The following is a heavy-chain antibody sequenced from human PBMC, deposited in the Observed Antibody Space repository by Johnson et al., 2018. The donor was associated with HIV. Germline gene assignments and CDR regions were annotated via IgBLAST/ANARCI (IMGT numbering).Heavy chain of an antibody. Sequence: VQLVESGGGLVKPGGSLRLSCAASGISFSYAWMSWVRRAPGKGLEWVGRIKSKGSGGTIDYAAPVKDRFTISRDNSKNTLYLQMNSLRAEDTAVYYCARVGGATGAFDIWGQGTMVTVSS. CDR2: IKSKGSGGTI. V-gene: IGHV3-15*01. J-gene: IGHJ3*02. CDR1: GISFSYAW. CDR3: ARVGGATGAFDI. D-gene: IGHD1-26*01.